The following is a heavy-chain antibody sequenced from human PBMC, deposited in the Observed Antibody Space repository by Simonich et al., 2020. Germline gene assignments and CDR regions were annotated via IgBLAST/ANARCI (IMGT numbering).Heavy chain of an antibody. V-gene: IGHV1-69*09. Sequence: QVQLVQSGAEVKKPGSSVKVSCKASGGTFSSYAISWVRQAPGQGLEWMVSTSPIFGIANDEQKFQGIVKITADKSTSTAYMELSSLRSEDTAVYYCARTNTMRELDTMVRGVDYFDYWGQGTLVTVSS. CDR3: ARTNTMRELDTMVRGVDYFDY. CDR2: TSPIFGIA. J-gene: IGHJ4*02. CDR1: GGTFSSYA. D-gene: IGHD3-10*01.